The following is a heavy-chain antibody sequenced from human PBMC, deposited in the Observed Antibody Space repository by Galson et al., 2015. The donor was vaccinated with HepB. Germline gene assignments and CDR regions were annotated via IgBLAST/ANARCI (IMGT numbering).Heavy chain of an antibody. Sequence: SETLSLTCAVYGGSFSGYYWSWIRQPPGKGLEWIGEINHSGSTNYNPSLKSRVTISVDTSKNQFSLKLSSVTAADTAVYYCARPRGMALKGRAFDIWGQGTMVTVSS. D-gene: IGHD3-16*01. CDR1: GGSFSGYY. V-gene: IGHV4-34*01. J-gene: IGHJ3*02. CDR3: ARPRGMALKGRAFDI. CDR2: INHSGST.